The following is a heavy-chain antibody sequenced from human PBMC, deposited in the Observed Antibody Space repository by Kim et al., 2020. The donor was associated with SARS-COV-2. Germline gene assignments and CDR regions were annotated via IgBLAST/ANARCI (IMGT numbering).Heavy chain of an antibody. CDR3: TRLVNVAAAGLN. D-gene: IGHD6-13*01. CDR2: IRSKGYGGTK. V-gene: IGHV3-49*04. CDR1: GFTFGDYA. J-gene: IGHJ4*02. Sequence: GGSLRLSCTASGFTFGDYAMSWVRQAPGKGLEWIGCIRSKGYGGTKDYAASVKGRFIISREDSKSIVYMQMNSLKTEDKAVYYCTRLVNVAAAGLNWGQGTLVTVSS.